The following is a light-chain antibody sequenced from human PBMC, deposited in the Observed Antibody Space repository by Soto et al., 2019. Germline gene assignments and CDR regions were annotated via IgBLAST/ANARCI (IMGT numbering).Light chain of an antibody. V-gene: IGKV3-15*01. CDR1: QSVRSN. CDR2: GAS. Sequence: EIVLTQSPGTLSLSPGERATLSCRASQSVRSNLAWYQQKPGQSPRLLIYGASTRATGIPARFSGSGSGTEFTLTISGLQSEDFAVYYCQQYNNWPPITFGQGTRLEIK. CDR3: QQYNNWPPIT. J-gene: IGKJ5*01.